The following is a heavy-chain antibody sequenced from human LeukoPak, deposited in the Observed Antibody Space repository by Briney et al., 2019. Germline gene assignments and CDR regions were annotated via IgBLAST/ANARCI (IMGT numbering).Heavy chain of an antibody. CDR2: IIPIFGTA. Sequence: ASMKVSCKASLGTLSSYAISWVRHTPGQGLEWMGGIIPIFGTANYAQKFQGRVTITADESTSTAYMELSSLRSEDTAVYYCARGPVVPAAIKLYYYFGMDVWGQGTTVTVSS. J-gene: IGHJ6*02. CDR3: ARGPVVPAAIKLYYYFGMDV. CDR1: LGTLSSYA. V-gene: IGHV1-69*13. D-gene: IGHD2-2*01.